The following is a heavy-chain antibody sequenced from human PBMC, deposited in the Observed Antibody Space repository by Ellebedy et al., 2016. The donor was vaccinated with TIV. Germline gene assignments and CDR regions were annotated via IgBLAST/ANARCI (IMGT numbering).Heavy chain of an antibody. D-gene: IGHD3-3*01. CDR2: INTGNGNT. Sequence: ASVKVSCXASGHLFTTYGIHWVRQAPGQRLEWMGWINTGNGNTKYSQKFQGRVTITRDTSASTAYMELSSLMSEDTAVYYCATREWQDPMDVWGQGTTVTVSS. CDR3: ATREWQDPMDV. J-gene: IGHJ6*02. V-gene: IGHV1-3*04. CDR1: GHLFTTYG.